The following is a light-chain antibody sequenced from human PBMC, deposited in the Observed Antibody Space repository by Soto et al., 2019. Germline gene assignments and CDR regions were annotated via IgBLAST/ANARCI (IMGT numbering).Light chain of an antibody. CDR3: QQRSNWLT. Sequence: DIQMTQSPSTLSGSVGDRVTITCRASQTISSWLAWYQQKPGKAPKLLIYKASTLKSGVPSRFSGSGSGTEFTLTISSLQPDDFAVYYCQQRSNWLTFGGGTKVDIK. CDR2: KAS. CDR1: QTISSW. V-gene: IGKV1-5*03. J-gene: IGKJ4*01.